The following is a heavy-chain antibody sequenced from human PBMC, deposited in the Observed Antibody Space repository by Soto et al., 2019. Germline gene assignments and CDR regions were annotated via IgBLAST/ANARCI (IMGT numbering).Heavy chain of an antibody. V-gene: IGHV4-34*01. Sequence: SETLSLTCAVYGGSFSGYYWSWIRQPPGKGLEWIGEINHSGSTNYNPSLKSRFTISVDTSKNQFSLKLSSVTAADTAVYYCARDINLVSYYYYGMDVWGQGTTVTVSS. J-gene: IGHJ6*02. CDR1: GGSFSGYY. CDR3: ARDINLVSYYYYGMDV. D-gene: IGHD6-6*01. CDR2: INHSGST.